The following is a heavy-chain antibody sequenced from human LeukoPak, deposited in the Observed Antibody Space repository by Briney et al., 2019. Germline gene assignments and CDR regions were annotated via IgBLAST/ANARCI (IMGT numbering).Heavy chain of an antibody. CDR2: IIPIFGTA. CDR3: ARDRGSAGEIDY. D-gene: IGHD1-26*01. J-gene: IGHJ4*02. V-gene: IGHV1-69*01. Sequence: SVKVSCKASGGTFSSYAISWVRQAPGQGLGWMGGIIPIFGTANYAQNFQGRVTVTADESTNLVYMELSSLRSEDTAVYYCARDRGSAGEIDYWGQGTLVTVSS. CDR1: GGTFSSYA.